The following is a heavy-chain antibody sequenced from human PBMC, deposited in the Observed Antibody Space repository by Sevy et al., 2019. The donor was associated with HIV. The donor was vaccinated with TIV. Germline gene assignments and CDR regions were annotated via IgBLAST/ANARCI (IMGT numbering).Heavy chain of an antibody. CDR1: GFTFSSYW. CDR3: ARAEPPYYYGSGSSDY. CDR2: INGDGSST. J-gene: IGHJ4*02. V-gene: IGHV3-74*01. D-gene: IGHD3-10*01. Sequence: GGSLRLSCAASGFTFSSYWMHWVRQAPGKGLVWVSRINGDGSSTSYADSVKGRFTISRDNAKNTLYLQMNSLRAEDTAVYYCARAEPPYYYGSGSSDYWGQGTLVTVSS.